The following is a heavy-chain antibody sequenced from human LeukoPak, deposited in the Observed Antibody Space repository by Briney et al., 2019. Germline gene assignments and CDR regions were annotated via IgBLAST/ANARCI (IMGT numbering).Heavy chain of an antibody. CDR3: ARDNSLYYYDSSGNDY. D-gene: IGHD3-22*01. V-gene: IGHV3-21*01. J-gene: IGHJ4*02. Sequence: PGGSLRLSCAASGFTFSSYSMNWVRQAPGKGLEWVSSISSTSSHIYYADSVKGRFTISRDNAKNSLYLQMNSLRAEDTAVYYCARDNSLYYYDSSGNDYWGQGTLVTVSS. CDR2: ISSTSSHI. CDR1: GFTFSSYS.